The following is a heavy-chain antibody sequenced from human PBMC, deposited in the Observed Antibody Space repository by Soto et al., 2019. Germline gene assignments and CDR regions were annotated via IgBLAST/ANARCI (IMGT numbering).Heavy chain of an antibody. Sequence: SETLSLTCTVSGGSISSYYWSWIRQPPGKGLEWIGYIYYSGSTNYNPSLKSRVTISVDTSKNQFSLKLSSVTAADTAVYYCARDGYTVTPNYYYGMDVWGQGTTVTVS. CDR1: GGSISSYY. J-gene: IGHJ6*02. D-gene: IGHD4-4*01. CDR2: IYYSGST. CDR3: ARDGYTVTPNYYYGMDV. V-gene: IGHV4-59*01.